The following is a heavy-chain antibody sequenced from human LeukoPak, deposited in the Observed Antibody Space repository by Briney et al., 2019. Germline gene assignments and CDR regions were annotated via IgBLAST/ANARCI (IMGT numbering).Heavy chain of an antibody. D-gene: IGHD3-22*01. CDR2: MYYTGTT. V-gene: IGHV4-59*12. CDR3: ARGRYYDSSGYYYGY. Sequence: SETLSLTCTVSGGSLINYYWSWIRQPPGKGLEWIGYMYYTGTTNYNPSLKSRVTISVDTSKNQFSLKLSSVTAADTAVYYCARGRYYDSSGYYYGYWGQGTLVTVSS. J-gene: IGHJ4*02. CDR1: GGSLINYY.